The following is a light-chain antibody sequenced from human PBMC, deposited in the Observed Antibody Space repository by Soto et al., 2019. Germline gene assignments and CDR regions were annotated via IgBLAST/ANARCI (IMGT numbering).Light chain of an antibody. CDR3: QQYNNWPPIT. CDR1: QSVSSN. J-gene: IGKJ5*01. Sequence: EIVMTQSPATLSVSPGERATLSCRASQSVSSNLAWYQQKPGQAPSLLIYGASTRATGIPARFNGSGSETEFTLTIGSLQSEDFAVYYCQQYNNWPPITFGQGTRLEIK. CDR2: GAS. V-gene: IGKV3-15*01.